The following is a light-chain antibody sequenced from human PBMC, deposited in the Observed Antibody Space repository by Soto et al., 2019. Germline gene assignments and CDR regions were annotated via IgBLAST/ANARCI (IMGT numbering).Light chain of an antibody. Sequence: QSVLTQPPSASGTPWQRVTISCSGSSSNIESNTVTWYQQLPGTAPKLVIYSNYDRPSGVPDRFSGSTSGTSASLVIRGLQSEDEADYYCAAWDDILNGDVFGGGTKLTVL. CDR2: SNY. J-gene: IGLJ1*01. CDR3: AAWDDILNGDV. CDR1: SSNIESNT. V-gene: IGLV1-44*01.